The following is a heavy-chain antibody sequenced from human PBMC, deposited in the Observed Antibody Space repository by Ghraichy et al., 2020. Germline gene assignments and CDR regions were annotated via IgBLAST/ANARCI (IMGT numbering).Heavy chain of an antibody. CDR1: GFIFDSYV. J-gene: IGHJ4*02. V-gene: IGHV3-23*01. CDR3: AKGWLFGRGFDY. CDR2: ISGSGTTT. Sequence: GKSLNISCAASGFIFDSYVMSWVRQAPGKGLEWVSSISGSGTTTYYGDSVRGRFTMSRDNSKNTPYLQMNSLRAEDTAVYYCAKGWLFGRGFDYWGQGPWSPSPQ. D-gene: IGHD3-22*01.